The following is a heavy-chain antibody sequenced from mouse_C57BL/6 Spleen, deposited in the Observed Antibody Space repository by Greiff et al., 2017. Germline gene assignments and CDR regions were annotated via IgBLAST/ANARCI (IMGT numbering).Heavy chain of an antibody. Sequence: EVNLVESGGGLVQSGRSLRLSCATSGFTFSDFYMEWVRQAPGKGLEWIAASRNKANDYTTEYSASVKGRFIVSRDTSQSILYLQMNALRAEDTAIYYCARDGGGWFAYWGQGTLVTVSA. CDR3: ARDGGGWFAY. J-gene: IGHJ3*01. CDR2: SRNKANDYTT. CDR1: GFTFSDFY. V-gene: IGHV7-1*01.